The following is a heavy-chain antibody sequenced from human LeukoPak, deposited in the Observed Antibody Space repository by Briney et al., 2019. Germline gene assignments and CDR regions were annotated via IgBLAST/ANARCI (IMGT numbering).Heavy chain of an antibody. V-gene: IGHV3-30-3*01. D-gene: IGHD6-19*01. CDR3: ARELIAVAGGSGPPIYYYGMDV. Sequence: GSLRLSCAASGFTLSRYWMSWVRQAPGKGLEWVAVISYDGSNKYYADSVKGRFTISRDNSKNTLYLQMNSLRAEDTAVYYCARELIAVAGGSGPPIYYYGMDVWGQGTTVTVSS. CDR2: ISYDGSNK. CDR1: GFTLSRYW. J-gene: IGHJ6*02.